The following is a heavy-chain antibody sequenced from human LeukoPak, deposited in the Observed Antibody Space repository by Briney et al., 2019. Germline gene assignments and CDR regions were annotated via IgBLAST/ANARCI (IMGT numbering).Heavy chain of an antibody. D-gene: IGHD1-26*01. J-gene: IGHJ4*02. CDR2: ISSGSAYI. CDR3: AREIRGYSYFDY. CDR1: GFTFSTYS. Sequence: GGSLRLSCAASGFTFSTYSMNWIRQAPGRGLEWVSSISSGSAYISYADSVKGRFTISRDNAKNSLSLEMNSLRAEDTAVYYCAREIRGYSYFDYWGQGTLVTVSS. V-gene: IGHV3-21*01.